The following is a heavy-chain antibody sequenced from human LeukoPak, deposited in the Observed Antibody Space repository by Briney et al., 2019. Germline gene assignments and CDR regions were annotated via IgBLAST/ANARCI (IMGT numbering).Heavy chain of an antibody. CDR2: ISSSSSYI. CDR1: GFTFCSYS. Sequence: GGSLRLSWAASGFTFCSYSMNWVRQAPGKGLEWVSSISSSSSYIYYADSVKGRFTISRDNAKNSLYLQMNSLRAEDTAVYYCARARYYDILTGRHDAFDIWGQGTMVTVSS. D-gene: IGHD3-9*01. V-gene: IGHV3-21*01. J-gene: IGHJ3*02. CDR3: ARARYYDILTGRHDAFDI.